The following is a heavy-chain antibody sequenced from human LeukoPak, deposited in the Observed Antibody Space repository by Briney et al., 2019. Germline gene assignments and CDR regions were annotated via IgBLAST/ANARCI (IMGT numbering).Heavy chain of an antibody. J-gene: IGHJ4*02. D-gene: IGHD2-21*01. CDR2: ITTTGTT. V-gene: IGHV3-48*02. CDR3: ARVWQDYSGVDY. Sequence: GGSLRLSCTASGFRFSDYHINWVRQAPGKGLEWISYITTTGTTIYADSVKGRFVISRDNAKSSLYLQMDSLRDEDTAVYYCARVWQDYSGVDYWGQGALVTVAS. CDR1: GFRFSDYH.